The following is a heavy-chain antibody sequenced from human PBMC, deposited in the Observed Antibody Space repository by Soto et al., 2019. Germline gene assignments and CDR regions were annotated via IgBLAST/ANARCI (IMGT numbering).Heavy chain of an antibody. D-gene: IGHD1-20*01. Sequence: QVQLVQSGAEVKNPGASVKVSCKASGFVFTSFHMHWVRQAPGQGLEWMGMINPSGGGTEYAQKLRGRVPRRRAPATKPVNREINNRRPRTTTVYYGEGEYKNWFAPRGAETRVPV. J-gene: IGHJ5*02. CDR1: GFVFTSFH. V-gene: IGHV1-46*04. CDR3: EGEYKNWFAP. CDR2: INPSGGGT.